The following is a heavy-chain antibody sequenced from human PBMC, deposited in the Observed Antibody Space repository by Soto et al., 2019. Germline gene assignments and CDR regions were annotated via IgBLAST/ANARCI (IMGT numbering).Heavy chain of an antibody. V-gene: IGHV1-69*02. Sequence: QVQLVQSGAEVKKPGSSVKVSCKASGGTFSSYTISWVRQAPGQGLEWMGRIIPILGIANYAQKFQGRVTITADKSTSTAYMELSSLRSEDTAVYYCASIGNQLPSIDYWGQGTLVTVSS. J-gene: IGHJ4*02. CDR1: GGTFSSYT. D-gene: IGHD2-2*01. CDR3: ASIGNQLPSIDY. CDR2: IIPILGIA.